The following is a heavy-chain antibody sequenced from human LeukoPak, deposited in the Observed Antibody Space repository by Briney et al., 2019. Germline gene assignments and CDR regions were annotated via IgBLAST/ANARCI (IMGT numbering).Heavy chain of an antibody. CDR3: ARGRGSSGLTLGY. D-gene: IGHD1-26*01. V-gene: IGHV4-30-2*01. CDR2: IYHSGTT. Sequence: SETLSLTCTVSGGSINSGGYSWSWIRQPPGKGLEWIGYIYHSGTTYYNPSLRSRVTISIDKSNNQFSLKLSSVTAADTAVYYCARGRGSSGLTLGYWGQGTLVTVSS. J-gene: IGHJ4*02. CDR1: GGSINSGGYS.